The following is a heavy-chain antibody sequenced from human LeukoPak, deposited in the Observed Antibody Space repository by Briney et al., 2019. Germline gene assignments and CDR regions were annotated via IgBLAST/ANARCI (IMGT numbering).Heavy chain of an antibody. CDR3: AKDIDGGNSAY. CDR1: GFTFSSYA. D-gene: IGHD4-23*01. CDR2: ISGSGGST. J-gene: IGHJ4*02. Sequence: GGSLRLSCAASGFTFSSYAMSWVRQAPGKGLEWVSAISGSGGSTYYADSVKGRFTISRDNSKNTLYLQMNSLRAEDTAVYFCAKDIDGGNSAYWGQGTLVTVSS. V-gene: IGHV3-23*01.